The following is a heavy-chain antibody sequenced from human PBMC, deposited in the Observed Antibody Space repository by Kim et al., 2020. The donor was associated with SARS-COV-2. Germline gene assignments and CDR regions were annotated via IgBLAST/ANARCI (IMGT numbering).Heavy chain of an antibody. CDR3: ARTIPSIAAAGAYYFDY. CDR2: IYSGGST. CDR1: GFTVSSNY. J-gene: IGHJ4*02. D-gene: IGHD6-13*01. Sequence: GGSLRLSCAASGFTVSSNYMSWVRQAPGKGLEWVSVIYSGGSTYYADSVKGRFTISRDNSKNTLYLQMNSLRAEDTAVYYCARTIPSIAAAGAYYFDYWGQGTLVTVSS. V-gene: IGHV3-53*01.